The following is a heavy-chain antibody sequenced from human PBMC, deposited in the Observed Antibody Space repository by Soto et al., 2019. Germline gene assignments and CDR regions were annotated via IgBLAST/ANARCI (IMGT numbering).Heavy chain of an antibody. CDR1: GFTFSSYA. CDR3: AKALIAAAGTGSYFDY. D-gene: IGHD6-13*01. V-gene: IGHV3-30*04. J-gene: IGHJ4*02. Sequence: PGGSLRLSCAASGFTFSSYAMHWVRQAPGKGLEWVAVISYDGSNKYYADSVKGRFTISRDNSKNTLYLQMNSLRAEDTAVYYCAKALIAAAGTGSYFDYWGQGTLVTVSS. CDR2: ISYDGSNK.